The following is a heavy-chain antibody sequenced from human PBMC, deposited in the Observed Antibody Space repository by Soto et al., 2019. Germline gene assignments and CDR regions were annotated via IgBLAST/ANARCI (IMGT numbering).Heavy chain of an antibody. J-gene: IGHJ4*02. V-gene: IGHV1-3*01. D-gene: IGHD6-19*01. CDR1: GYTFTGYA. Sequence: ASVKVSCKASGYTFTGYAMHWVRQAPGQRLEWVGWINAGNGNTKYSQKFQGRVTITRDTSASTAYMELSSLRSEDTAVYYCARAVAVAADFDYWSQGTLVTVSS. CDR2: INAGNGNT. CDR3: ARAVAVAADFDY.